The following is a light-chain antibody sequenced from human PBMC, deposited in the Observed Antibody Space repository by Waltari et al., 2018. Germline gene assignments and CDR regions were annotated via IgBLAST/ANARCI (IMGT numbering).Light chain of an antibody. CDR2: GAS. CDR1: QYIKNH. V-gene: IGKV1-16*02. Sequence: DIQMTQSPSSLSASVGDRVTITCRASQYIKNHLAWFQQRPGKAPKSLIYGASTLQSGVPSKFGGSGSGTHFTLTITDLQPDDFATYFCQQYDGYPFTFGPGTTVDVK. CDR3: QQYDGYPFT. J-gene: IGKJ3*01.